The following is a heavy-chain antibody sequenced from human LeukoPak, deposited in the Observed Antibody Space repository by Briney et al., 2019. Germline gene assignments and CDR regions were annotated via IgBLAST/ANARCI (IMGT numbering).Heavy chain of an antibody. V-gene: IGHV4-39*01. Sequence: SETLSLTCTVSGGSISSSSYYWGWIRQPPGKGLEWIGSIYYSGSTYYNPSLKSRVTISVDTSKNQFSLKLSSVTAADTAVYYCARGRDYYDSSGYPESWFDPWGQGTLVTVSS. D-gene: IGHD3-22*01. CDR1: GGSISSSSYY. CDR2: IYYSGST. J-gene: IGHJ5*02. CDR3: ARGRDYYDSSGYPESWFDP.